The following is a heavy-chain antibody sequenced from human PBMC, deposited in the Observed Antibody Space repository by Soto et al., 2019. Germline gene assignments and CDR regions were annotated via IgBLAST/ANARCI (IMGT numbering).Heavy chain of an antibody. CDR1: GGSISSDGYS. CDR2: IHHSGGT. V-gene: IGHV4-30-2*01. CDR3: ARVLRTEYFDS. D-gene: IGHD5-12*01. J-gene: IGHJ4*02. Sequence: PSETLSLTCAVSGGSISSDGYSWSWIRQPPGKGLEWIGYIHHSGGTYYNPSLRSRVTMSVDRSKNKFSLRLNSVTAADTAVYYCARVLRTEYFDSWGQGILVTVSS.